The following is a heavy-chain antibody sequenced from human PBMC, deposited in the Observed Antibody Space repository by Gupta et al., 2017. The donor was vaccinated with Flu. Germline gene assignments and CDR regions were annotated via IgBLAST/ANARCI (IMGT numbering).Heavy chain of an antibody. CDR2: ITPNFNTA. V-gene: IGHV1-69*01. Sequence: QVQLVLSGAEVQWPGSSMKVSCKASGDTFSSYTFSWVRQSPGQGVEWMEGITPNFNTADYEERFQDRVTITADESTSTAYKELTNLRSDDTAMYYCAGVYGGKGNCDRWGRGTRVTVSS. J-gene: IGHJ2*01. CDR3: AGVYGGKGNCDR. D-gene: IGHD4-23*01. CDR1: GDTFSSYT.